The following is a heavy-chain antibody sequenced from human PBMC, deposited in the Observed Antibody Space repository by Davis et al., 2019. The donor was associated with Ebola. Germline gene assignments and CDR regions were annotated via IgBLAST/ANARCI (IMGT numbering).Heavy chain of an antibody. J-gene: IGHJ5*02. CDR1: GGSFRGYY. CDR2: INHSGST. Sequence: SQTLSLTCAVYGGSFRGYYWSWIRQPPGKGLEWIGEINHSGSTNYNPSLKSRVTISVDTSKNQFSLKLSSLTAADTAVYYCARGDHDFWSGYYSNWFDPWGQGTLVTVSS. CDR3: ARGDHDFWSGYYSNWFDP. V-gene: IGHV4-34*01. D-gene: IGHD3-3*01.